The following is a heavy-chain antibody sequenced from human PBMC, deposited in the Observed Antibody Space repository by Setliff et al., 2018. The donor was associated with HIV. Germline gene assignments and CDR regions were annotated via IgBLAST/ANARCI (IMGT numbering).Heavy chain of an antibody. Sequence: GGSLRLSCAASGFTFSTYAMTWVRQAPGKGLEWVSSISSSGGTTYFADTVKGRFTISRDNSKNTLYLQMNSLRAEDTAVYYCTTDLPYGYHNDYWGPGTLVTVSS. D-gene: IGHD2-2*01. CDR1: GFTFSTYA. CDR3: TTDLPYGYHNDY. J-gene: IGHJ4*02. V-gene: IGHV3-23*01. CDR2: ISSSGGTT.